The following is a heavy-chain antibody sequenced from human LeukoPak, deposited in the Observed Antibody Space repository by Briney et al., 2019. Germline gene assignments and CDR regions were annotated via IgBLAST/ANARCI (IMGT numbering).Heavy chain of an antibody. CDR2: ISGSGGST. CDR3: AKWGLPDSSFDY. Sequence: GGSLRLSCAASGFTFSSYAMSWVRQAPGKGLEWVSAISGSGGSTYYADSVKGRFTISRDNSKNTLYLRMNSLRAEDTAVYYCAKWGLPDSSFDYWGQGTLVTVSS. D-gene: IGHD6-19*01. CDR1: GFTFSSYA. V-gene: IGHV3-23*01. J-gene: IGHJ4*02.